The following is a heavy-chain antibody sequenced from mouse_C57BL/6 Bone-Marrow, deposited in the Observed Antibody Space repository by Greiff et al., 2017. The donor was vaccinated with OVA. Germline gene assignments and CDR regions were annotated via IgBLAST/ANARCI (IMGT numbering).Heavy chain of an antibody. CDR2: ISDGGSYT. V-gene: IGHV5-4*01. D-gene: IGHD2-3*01. Sequence: VQLQESGGGLVKPGGSLKLSCAASGFTFSSYAMSWVRQTPEKSLEWVATISDGGSYTYYPANVQGRFTISRDNAKNNLYLQMSRLKSEDTAMYCCARDGYYLYAMDYWGRGTSVTVSS. CDR3: ARDGYYLYAMDY. J-gene: IGHJ4*01. CDR1: GFTFSSYA.